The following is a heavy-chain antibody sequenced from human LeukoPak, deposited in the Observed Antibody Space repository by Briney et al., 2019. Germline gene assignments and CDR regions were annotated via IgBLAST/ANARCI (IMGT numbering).Heavy chain of an antibody. V-gene: IGHV3-15*01. D-gene: IGHD3-3*01. Sequence: GGSLRLSCAASGFTFSNAWMSWVRQAPGKGLEWVGRIKSKTDGGTTDYAAPVKGRLTISRDDSKNTLYLQMNSLKTEDTAVYYCTTDLSPYYDFWSGYIGYWGQGALVTVSS. CDR2: IKSKTDGGTT. CDR1: GFTFSNAW. CDR3: TTDLSPYYDFWSGYIGY. J-gene: IGHJ4*02.